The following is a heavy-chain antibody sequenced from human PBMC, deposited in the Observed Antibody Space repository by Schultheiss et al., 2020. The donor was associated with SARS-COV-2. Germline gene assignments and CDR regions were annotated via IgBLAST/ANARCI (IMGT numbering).Heavy chain of an antibody. CDR3: ARDGSRTGTTGGGDY. V-gene: IGHV3-7*01. D-gene: IGHD1-1*01. CDR2: IKQDGSEK. CDR1: GFTFSSYS. J-gene: IGHJ4*02. Sequence: GGSLRLSCAASGFTFSSYSMNWVRQAPGKGLEWVANIKQDGSEKYYVDSVKGRFTISRDNAKNSLYLQMNSLRAEDTAIYYCARDGSRTGTTGGGDYWGQGTLVTVSS.